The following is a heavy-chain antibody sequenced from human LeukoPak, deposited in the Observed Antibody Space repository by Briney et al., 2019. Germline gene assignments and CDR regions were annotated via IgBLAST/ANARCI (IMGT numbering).Heavy chain of an antibody. V-gene: IGHV3-48*03. CDR3: ARGYYYGMDV. CDR2: ISTSGSTI. CDR1: GFTFSSFE. J-gene: IGHJ6*02. Sequence: EGSLRLSCAASGFTFSSFEMNWVRQAPGKGLEWVSYISTSGSTIYYADSVKGRFTFSRDNAKNSLYLQMNSLRAEDTAVYYCARGYYYGMDVWGHGSSVTVS.